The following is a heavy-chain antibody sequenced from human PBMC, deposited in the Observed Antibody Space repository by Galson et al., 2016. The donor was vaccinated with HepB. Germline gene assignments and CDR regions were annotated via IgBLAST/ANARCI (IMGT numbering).Heavy chain of an antibody. CDR3: AKDLCINNLTNYFYS. CDR2: ISYDGSAD. CDR1: GFTLTNYG. V-gene: IGHV3-30*18. Sequence: SLRLSCAASGFTLTNYGMHWVRQAPGKGLEWVAMISYDGSADYSADSEKGRTTISSDNYENAMYLQMSSLSTEDTAVYYCAKDLCINNLTNYFYSWGEGNLVTVSS. J-gene: IGHJ4*02. D-gene: IGHD3-9*01.